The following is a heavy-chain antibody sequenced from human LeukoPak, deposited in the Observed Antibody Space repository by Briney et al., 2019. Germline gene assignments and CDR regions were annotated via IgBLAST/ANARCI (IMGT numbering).Heavy chain of an antibody. CDR1: GGSISSYY. CDR3: ARDLGVGWFDP. Sequence: SETLSLTCTVSGGSISSYYWSWIRQPAGKGLEWIGCIYTSGSTNYNPSLKSRVTMSVDTSKNQFSLKLSSVTAADTAVYYCARDLGVGWFDPWAREPWSPSPQ. CDR2: IYTSGST. V-gene: IGHV4-4*07. J-gene: IGHJ5*02.